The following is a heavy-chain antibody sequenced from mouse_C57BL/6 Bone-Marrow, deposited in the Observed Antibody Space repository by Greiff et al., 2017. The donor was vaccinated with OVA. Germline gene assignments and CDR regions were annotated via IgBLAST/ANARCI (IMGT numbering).Heavy chain of an antibody. D-gene: IGHD1-1*01. Sequence: EVQLVESGGGLVKPGGSLKLSCAASGFTFSSYAMSWVRQTPEKRLEWVATISDGGSYTYYPDNVKGRFTISRDNAKNNLYLQMSHLKSEDTAMYYCARESVTTVVADYAMDYWGQGTSVTVSS. CDR2: ISDGGSYT. V-gene: IGHV5-4*01. CDR1: GFTFSSYA. J-gene: IGHJ4*01. CDR3: ARESVTTVVADYAMDY.